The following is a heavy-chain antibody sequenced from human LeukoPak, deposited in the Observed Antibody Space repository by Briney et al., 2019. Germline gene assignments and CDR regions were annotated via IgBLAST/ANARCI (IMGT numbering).Heavy chain of an antibody. CDR1: GFTFSSYS. D-gene: IGHD5-24*01. Sequence: GGSLRLSCAASGFTFSSYSMNWVRQAPGKGLEWVSYISTSSGTIYYADSVKGRFTISRDNAKNSMYLQMNSLRAEDTAVYYCARGGYNNFDYWGQGTLVTVSS. J-gene: IGHJ4*02. CDR3: ARGGYNNFDY. CDR2: ISTSSGTI. V-gene: IGHV3-48*01.